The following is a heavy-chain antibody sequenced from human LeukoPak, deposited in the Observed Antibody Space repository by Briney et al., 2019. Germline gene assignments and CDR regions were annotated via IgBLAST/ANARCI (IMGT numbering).Heavy chain of an antibody. J-gene: IGHJ4*02. Sequence: GGSLRLSCAASGFTSSSYWMHWVRQAPGKGLVWVSRINSDGSSTSYADSVKGRFTISRDNAKNTLYLQMNSLRAEDTAVYYCARDGRATAFDYWGQGTLVTVSS. CDR3: ARDGRATAFDY. V-gene: IGHV3-74*01. CDR1: GFTSSSYW. D-gene: IGHD1-26*01. CDR2: INSDGSST.